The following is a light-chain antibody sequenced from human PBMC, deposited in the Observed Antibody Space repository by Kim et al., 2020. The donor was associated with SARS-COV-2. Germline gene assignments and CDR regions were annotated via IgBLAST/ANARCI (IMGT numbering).Light chain of an antibody. J-gene: IGLJ3*02. CDR3: TSYTSTSTWV. CDR1: SSDIGDNNY. Sequence: QSVLTQPASVSGSPGQLITISCTGTSSDIGDNNYVSWFQQHPGKAPKLMTYEVSNRPSGISNRFSGSKSGNTASLTISGLQAEDEADYYCTSYTSTSTWVFGGGTQLTVL. V-gene: IGLV2-14*03. CDR2: EVS.